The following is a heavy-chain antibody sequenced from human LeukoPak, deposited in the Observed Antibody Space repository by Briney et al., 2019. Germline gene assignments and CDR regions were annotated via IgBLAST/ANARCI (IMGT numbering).Heavy chain of an antibody. J-gene: IGHJ6*03. CDR2: LYDSDSV. CDR1: GYSVNNGYY. Sequence: PSETLSLTCAVSGYSVNNGYYWVWIRPPPGKGLEWIGSLYDSDSVYYNTALQSRVSVSVDTSKNQFSLKLSFVPAADTAVYYCARQHDSYFYYYVDVWGAGTTVTVSS. V-gene: IGHV4-38-2*01. CDR3: ARQHDSYFYYYVDV.